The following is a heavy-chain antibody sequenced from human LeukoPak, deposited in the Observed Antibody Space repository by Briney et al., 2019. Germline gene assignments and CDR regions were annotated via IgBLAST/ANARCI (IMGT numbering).Heavy chain of an antibody. Sequence: PSETLSLTCTVSGGSISSYYWSWIRQPPGKGLEWIAYISDIGSINYNPSLKSRVTISLDTSKNQFSLKLSSVTAADTAVYYCARHLVVAATVGTFDYWGQGTLVTVSS. V-gene: IGHV4-59*08. CDR2: ISDIGSI. CDR3: ARHLVVAATVGTFDY. CDR1: GGSISSYY. D-gene: IGHD2-15*01. J-gene: IGHJ4*02.